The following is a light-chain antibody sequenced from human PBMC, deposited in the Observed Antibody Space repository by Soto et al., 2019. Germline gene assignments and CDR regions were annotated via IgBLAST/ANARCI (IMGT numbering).Light chain of an antibody. V-gene: IGKV3-20*01. CDR1: QSVSSTY. CDR2: GAS. J-gene: IGKJ4*01. CDR3: QQYGNSPLT. Sequence: EIVLTQSPGTLSLSPGERATLSCRASQSVSSTYLAWYQQKPGQAPGLLLYGASNRASGIPDRFAGSGSGTDFTLIISRLEPEDFALYYCQQYGNSPLTFGGGTKVDIK.